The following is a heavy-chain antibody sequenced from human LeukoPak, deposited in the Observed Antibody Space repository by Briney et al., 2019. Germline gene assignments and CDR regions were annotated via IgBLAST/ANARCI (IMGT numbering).Heavy chain of an antibody. D-gene: IGHD5-18*01. Sequence: GGSLRLSCAASVFTFSSYWMSWVRQAPGKGLEWVANIKQDGSEKYYVDSMKGRFTISRDNAKNSPYLQMNSLRPEDTAVYYCARTWIQLWPPDYWGQGALVTVSS. J-gene: IGHJ4*02. CDR2: IKQDGSEK. V-gene: IGHV3-7*01. CDR3: ARTWIQLWPPDY. CDR1: VFTFSSYW.